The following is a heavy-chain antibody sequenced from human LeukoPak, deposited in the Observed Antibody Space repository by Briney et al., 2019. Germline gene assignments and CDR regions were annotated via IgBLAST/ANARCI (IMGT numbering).Heavy chain of an antibody. CDR2: IYYSRST. D-gene: IGHD3-3*01. Sequence: PSETLSLTCTVSGGSISSYYWSWIRQPPGKGLEWIGYIYYSRSTNYNPSLKSRVTISVDTSKNQFSLKLSSVTAADTAVYYCARGGGFGVGTTFDPWGQGTLVTVSS. V-gene: IGHV4-59*08. CDR1: GGSISSYY. J-gene: IGHJ5*02. CDR3: ARGGGFGVGTTFDP.